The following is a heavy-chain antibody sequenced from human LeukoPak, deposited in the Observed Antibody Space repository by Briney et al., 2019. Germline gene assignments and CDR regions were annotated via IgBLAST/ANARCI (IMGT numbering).Heavy chain of an antibody. CDR3: ARDLTYYYGSGSYRPPRS. CDR1: GGSISSYY. J-gene: IGHJ5*02. Sequence: SETLSLTCTVSGGSISSYYWGWIRQPPGKGLEWIGSIYYSGSTYYNPSLKSRVTISVDTSKNQFSLKLSSVTAADTAVYYCARDLTYYYGSGSYRPPRSWGQGTLVTVPS. V-gene: IGHV4-39*07. CDR2: IYYSGST. D-gene: IGHD3-10*01.